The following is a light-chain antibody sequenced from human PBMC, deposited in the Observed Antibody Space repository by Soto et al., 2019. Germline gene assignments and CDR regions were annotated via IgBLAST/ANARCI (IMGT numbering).Light chain of an antibody. CDR1: SSDVGGYNY. V-gene: IGLV2-14*01. Sequence: QSALTQPASVSGSPGQSITISCTGTSSDVGGYNYVSWYQQHPGKAPKLMIYEVSTRPSGVSNRFSGSKSGNTASLTISGXXAXXXADYYCSSYTSSSILVFGTGTKLTVL. J-gene: IGLJ1*01. CDR3: SSYTSSSILV. CDR2: EVS.